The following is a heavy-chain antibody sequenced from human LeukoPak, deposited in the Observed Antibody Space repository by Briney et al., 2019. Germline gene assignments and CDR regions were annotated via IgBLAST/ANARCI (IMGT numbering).Heavy chain of an antibody. CDR3: ARTRYNSGGGDY. J-gene: IGHJ4*02. Sequence: GGSLRLSCAASGFTFSDYGMHWVRQAPGKGLEWVAVLWYDGTNKYYADSVEGRFTISRDYSKNTLYLQMNSLRAEDTAVYYCARTRYNSGGGDYWGQGTRVTVSP. CDR1: GFTFSDYG. CDR2: LWYDGTNK. V-gene: IGHV3-33*01. D-gene: IGHD6-19*01.